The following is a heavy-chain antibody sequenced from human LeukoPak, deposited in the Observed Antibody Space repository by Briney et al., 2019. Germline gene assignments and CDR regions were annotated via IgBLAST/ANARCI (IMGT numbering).Heavy chain of an antibody. V-gene: IGHV4-34*01. CDR1: GGSFSGYY. CDR2: IYHSGST. CDR3: ARARRGYVRLDY. Sequence: PSETLSLTCEVSGGSFSGYYWTWIRQSPGKGPEWIGEIYHSGSTNYNPSLMRRVTMSVDTSKTQFSLSLTAVTDADTALYYCARARRGYVRLDYWGQGTLVTVSS. D-gene: IGHD5-12*01. J-gene: IGHJ4*02.